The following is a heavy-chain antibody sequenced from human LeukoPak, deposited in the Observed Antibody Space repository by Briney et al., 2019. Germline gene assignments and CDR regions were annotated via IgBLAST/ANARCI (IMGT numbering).Heavy chain of an antibody. CDR3: ARDRVFLGERHIVVVTAILAA. D-gene: IGHD2-21*02. CDR2: INPNSGGT. J-gene: IGHJ4*02. V-gene: IGHV1-2*02. CDR1: GYTFTGYY. Sequence: GASVKVSCKASGYTFTGYYMHWVRQAPGQGLEWMGWINPNSGGTNYAQKFQGRVTMTRDTSISTAYMELSRLRSDDTAVYYCARDRVFLGERHIVVVTAILAAWGQGTLVTVSS.